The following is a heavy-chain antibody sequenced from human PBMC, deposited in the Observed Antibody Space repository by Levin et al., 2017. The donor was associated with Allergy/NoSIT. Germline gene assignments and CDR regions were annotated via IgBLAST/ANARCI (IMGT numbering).Heavy chain of an antibody. Sequence: GESLKISCAASGFTFSDYNMNWVRQAPGKGLEWVSFVSTRSTYIYYADSVKGRFTISRDNAENSLYLQMNSLRAEDTADYYCARQFCSTTSCYHGWFDPWGQGTLVTVSS. D-gene: IGHD2-2*01. V-gene: IGHV3-21*01. CDR1: GFTFSDYN. CDR2: VSTRSTYI. J-gene: IGHJ5*02. CDR3: ARQFCSTTSCYHGWFDP.